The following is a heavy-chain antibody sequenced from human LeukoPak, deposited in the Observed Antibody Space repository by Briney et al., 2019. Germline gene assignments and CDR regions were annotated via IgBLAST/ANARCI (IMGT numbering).Heavy chain of an antibody. CDR3: AKDRTDCSRGSCYSLYYYYYMDV. D-gene: IGHD2-15*01. J-gene: IGHJ6*03. CDR2: ISWNSGSI. Sequence: GGSLRLSCAASGFTFDDYAMHWVRQAPGKGLEWVSGISWNSGSIGYADSVKGRFTISRDNAKNSLYLQMNSLRAEDTALYYCAKDRTDCSRGSCYSLYYYYYMDVWGKGTTVTVSS. V-gene: IGHV3-9*01. CDR1: GFTFDDYA.